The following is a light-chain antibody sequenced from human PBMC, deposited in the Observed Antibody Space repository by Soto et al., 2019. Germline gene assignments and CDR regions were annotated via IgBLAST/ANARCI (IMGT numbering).Light chain of an antibody. CDR1: NSDVGGYDY. V-gene: IGLV2-14*01. CDR2: DVR. CDR3: SSYTSSTALI. Sequence: QSALTQPASVSGSPGQSITMSCTGTNSDVGGYDYVSWYQQHPGKAPKLLIYDVRNRPSGVSDSFSGSTSGNTASLTISGLQTEDEAYSYCSSYTSSTALIFGGGTKVTVL. J-gene: IGLJ2*01.